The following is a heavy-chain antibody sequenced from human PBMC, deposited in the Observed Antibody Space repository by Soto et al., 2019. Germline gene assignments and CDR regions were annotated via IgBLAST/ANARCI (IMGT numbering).Heavy chain of an antibody. CDR2: IYHSGST. Sequence: SETLSLTRAVSGGSISSGGYSWSWVRQPPGKGLEWIGYIYHSGSTYYNPSLKSRVTISVDRSKNQFSLKLSSVTAADTAVYCCARGAGSSLYFDYWGQGTLVTVSS. D-gene: IGHD6-6*01. CDR3: ARGAGSSLYFDY. CDR1: GGSISSGGYS. J-gene: IGHJ4*02. V-gene: IGHV4-30-2*01.